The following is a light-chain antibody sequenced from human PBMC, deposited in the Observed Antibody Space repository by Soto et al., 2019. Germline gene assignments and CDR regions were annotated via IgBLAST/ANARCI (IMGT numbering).Light chain of an antibody. CDR3: QQYDTSPGT. Sequence: EIVLTQSPGTLSLSPGERATLSCRASQSVRSRYLAWYQQIPGRAPRLLIYAASNRATGIPDRFSGSGSGTDFTLTVSRLEPADFAVYFCQQYDTSPGTFGQGTKVEIK. J-gene: IGKJ1*01. CDR2: AAS. CDR1: QSVRSRY. V-gene: IGKV3-20*01.